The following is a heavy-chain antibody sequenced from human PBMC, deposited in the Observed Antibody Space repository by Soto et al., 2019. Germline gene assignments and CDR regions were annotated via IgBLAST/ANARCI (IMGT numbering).Heavy chain of an antibody. Sequence: SETLSLTCTVSGGSISSYDWSWIRQPPGKGLEWIGYIYYSGSTNYNPSLKSRVTISVDTSKNQFSLKRSSVTAADTAVYYCARDRGDGYGHWGQGTLVTPSS. CDR3: ARDRGDGYGH. CDR1: GGSISSYD. J-gene: IGHJ4*01. V-gene: IGHV4-59*01. CDR2: IYYSGST. D-gene: IGHD5-12*01.